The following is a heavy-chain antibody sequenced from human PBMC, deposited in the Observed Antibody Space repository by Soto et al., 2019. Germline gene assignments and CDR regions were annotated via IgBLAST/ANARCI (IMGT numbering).Heavy chain of an antibody. Sequence: SSATLSLTCAVSGCFISSGGYSWSWIRQPPGKGLEWIGYIYHSGSTYYNPSLKSRVTISVDRSKNQFSLKLSSVTAADTAVYYLARKTGSGSQGLDVWGPGNTVTV. CDR1: GCFISSGGYS. D-gene: IGHD3-10*01. CDR2: IYHSGST. J-gene: IGHJ6*02. CDR3: ARKTGSGSQGLDV. V-gene: IGHV4-30-2*05.